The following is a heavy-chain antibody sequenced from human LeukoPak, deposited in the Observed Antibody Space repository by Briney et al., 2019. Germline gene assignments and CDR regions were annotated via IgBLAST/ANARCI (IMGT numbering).Heavy chain of an antibody. Sequence: SVKVSCKASGGTFSSYAISWVRQAPGQGLEWMGGTIPIFGTANYAQKFQGRVTITADESTSTAYMELSSLRSEDTAVYYCARGPLISRVRDGYNYDFDYWGQGTLVTVSS. J-gene: IGHJ4*02. CDR2: TIPIFGTA. CDR1: GGTFSSYA. CDR3: ARGPLISRVRDGYNYDFDY. D-gene: IGHD5-24*01. V-gene: IGHV1-69*13.